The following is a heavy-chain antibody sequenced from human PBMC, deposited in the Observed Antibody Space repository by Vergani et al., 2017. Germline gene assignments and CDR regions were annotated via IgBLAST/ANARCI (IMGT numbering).Heavy chain of an antibody. CDR3: ARGDITMFGWASGFWFDA. Sequence: EVQLVESGGGLVPPGRSLRLSCSASGFTFSEFSMSWVRQAPGKGLEWVANIKEDGSMTMYVDSVEGRFTISRDNAEQSVHLQMNSLRVEDTAVYFCARGDITMFGWASGFWFDAWGQGTLVSVSS. CDR2: IKEDGSMT. J-gene: IGHJ5*02. V-gene: IGHV3-7*01. CDR1: GFTFSEFS. D-gene: IGHD3-10*02.